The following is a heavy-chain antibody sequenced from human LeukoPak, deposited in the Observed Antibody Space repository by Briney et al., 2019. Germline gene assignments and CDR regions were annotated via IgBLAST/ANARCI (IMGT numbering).Heavy chain of an antibody. CDR2: ISSNGGST. J-gene: IGHJ4*02. CDR3: ARAQYYYGSGNQVDYFDY. CDR1: GFTFSSYA. V-gene: IGHV3-64*01. D-gene: IGHD3-10*01. Sequence: GGSLRLSCAASGFTFSSYAMHWVLQAPGKGLEYVSAISSNGGSTYYANSVKGRFTISRDNSKNTLYLQMGSLRAEDMAVYYCARAQYYYGSGNQVDYFDYWGQGTLVTVSS.